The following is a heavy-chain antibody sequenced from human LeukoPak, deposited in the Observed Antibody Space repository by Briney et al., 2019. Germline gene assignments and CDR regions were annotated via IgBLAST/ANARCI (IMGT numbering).Heavy chain of an antibody. CDR2: INHSGST. CDR1: GGSFSAYY. V-gene: IGHV4-34*01. Sequence: SETLSLTCAVYGGSFSAYYWSWIRQPAGKGLEWIGEINHSGSTNYHPYLKTGATISGDRSKNQFSLKLSSVTAADTAVYYCARLSAAAAASIWIDSWGQATLATVSS. J-gene: IGHJ5*01. D-gene: IGHD6-13*01. CDR3: ARLSAAAAASIWIDS.